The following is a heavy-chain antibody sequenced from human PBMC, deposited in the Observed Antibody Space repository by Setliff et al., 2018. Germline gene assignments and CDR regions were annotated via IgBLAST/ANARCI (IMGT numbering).Heavy chain of an antibody. J-gene: IGHJ4*02. Sequence: SETLSLTCTVSGGSISTYYWSWIRQPPGKGLEFIGYVFYNGAAKYDPSLKSRVTMSVDTSKTQFSLKLNSITTADTAVYYCARGGTYRYFDYWGQGALVTVSS. CDR3: ARGGTYRYFDY. CDR1: GGSISTYY. CDR2: VFYNGAA. V-gene: IGHV4-59*01.